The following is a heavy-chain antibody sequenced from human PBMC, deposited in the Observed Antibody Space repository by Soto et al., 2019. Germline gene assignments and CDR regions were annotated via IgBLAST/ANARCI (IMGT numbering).Heavy chain of an antibody. Sequence: QGQLVQSGGEVKKSGASVKVSCKASGYTFSRYGISWVRQAPGQGLEWMGWISGYNGDTNYAQKFQSRVTMTIETSTTTAYMELRSLTSDDTAVYYCAKNGQPPYYYYGLDVWGQGTTVTVSS. CDR2: ISGYNGDT. J-gene: IGHJ6*02. V-gene: IGHV1-18*01. D-gene: IGHD2-8*01. CDR1: GYTFSRYG. CDR3: AKNGQPPYYYYGLDV.